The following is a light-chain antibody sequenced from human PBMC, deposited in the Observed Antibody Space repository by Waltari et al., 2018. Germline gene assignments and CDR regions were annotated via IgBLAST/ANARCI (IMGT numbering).Light chain of an antibody. CDR2: RNN. CDR3: ASWDDSHYV. Sequence: QSVLTQPPSASETPGQRVTIPCSGSNPTLGRNYLYWYQQLPGTAPKLLIYRNNQRPSGVPDRFSASKSGTSASLAIDGLRSEDEAVYYCASWDDSHYVFGPGTQVTVL. V-gene: IGLV1-47*01. CDR1: NPTLGRNY. J-gene: IGLJ1*01.